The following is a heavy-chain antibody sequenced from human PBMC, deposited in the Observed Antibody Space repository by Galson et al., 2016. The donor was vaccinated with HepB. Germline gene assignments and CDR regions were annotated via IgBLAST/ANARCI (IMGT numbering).Heavy chain of an antibody. CDR2: ISGYTGNT. CDR3: AREAWNPRYYFNGMDV. CDR1: GHTFTTYG. J-gene: IGHJ6*02. V-gene: IGHV1-18*01. D-gene: IGHD3-10*01. Sequence: SVKVSCKASGHTFTTYGISWVRQAPGQGLEWMGWISGYTGNTHYAQKFQDRVTWTRDTSTGTAYVALWSLPFDDTAVYYCAREAWNPRYYFNGMDVWGQGTTVTVSS.